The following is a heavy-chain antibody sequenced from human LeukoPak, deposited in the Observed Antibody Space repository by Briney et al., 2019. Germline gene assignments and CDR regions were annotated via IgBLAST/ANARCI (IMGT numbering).Heavy chain of an antibody. J-gene: IGHJ4*02. V-gene: IGHV3-48*01. Sequence: GGSLRLSCAASGFTFSSYSMNWVRQAPGKGLEWISYISSSSSTIYYADSVKGRFTISRDNSKNTLYLQMNSLRAEDTAVYYCAKPIAVVPSFEYWGQGTLVTVSS. CDR1: GFTFSSYS. CDR2: ISSSSSTI. CDR3: AKPIAVVPSFEY. D-gene: IGHD6-19*01.